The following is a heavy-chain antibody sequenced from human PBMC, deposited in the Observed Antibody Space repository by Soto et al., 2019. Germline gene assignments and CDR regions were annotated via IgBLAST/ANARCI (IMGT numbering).Heavy chain of an antibody. CDR3: ARGHCSGGSCYVYGMDV. CDR2: IIPIFGTA. Sequence: ASVKVSCKASGGTFSSYAISWVRQAPGQGLEWMGGIIPIFGTANYAQKFQGRVTITADESTSTAYMELSSLRSEDTAVYYCARGHCSGGSCYVYGMDVWGQGTTVTVSS. D-gene: IGHD2-15*01. J-gene: IGHJ6*02. V-gene: IGHV1-69*13. CDR1: GGTFSSYA.